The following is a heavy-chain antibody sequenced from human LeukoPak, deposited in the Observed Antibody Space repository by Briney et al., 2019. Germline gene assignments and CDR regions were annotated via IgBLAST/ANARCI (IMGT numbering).Heavy chain of an antibody. CDR2: ISGSGGYT. CDR3: AKQLGYCSDGSCYFPY. V-gene: IGHV3-23*01. J-gene: IGHJ4*02. CDR1: GFTFSNYD. D-gene: IGHD2-15*01. Sequence: GRSLRLSCEASGFTFSNYDMIWVRQAPGKGLEWVSIISGSGGYTYYADSVQGRFTISRDNSKSTLCLQMNSLRAEDTAVYYCAKQLGYCSDGSCYFPYWGQGTLVTVSS.